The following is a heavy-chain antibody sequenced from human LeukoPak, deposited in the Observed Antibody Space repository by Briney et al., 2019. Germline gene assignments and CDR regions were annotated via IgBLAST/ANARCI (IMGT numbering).Heavy chain of an antibody. CDR1: GFTFDDYG. V-gene: IGHV3-20*04. CDR3: ARAESRLWFRELGH. J-gene: IGHJ4*02. Sequence: PGGSLRLSCAASGFTFDDYGMSWVRQAPGKGLEWVSGINWNGGSTGYADSVKGRFTISRDNAKNSLYLQMNSLRAEDTALYYCARAESRLWFRELGHWGQGTLVTVSS. D-gene: IGHD3-10*01. CDR2: INWNGGST.